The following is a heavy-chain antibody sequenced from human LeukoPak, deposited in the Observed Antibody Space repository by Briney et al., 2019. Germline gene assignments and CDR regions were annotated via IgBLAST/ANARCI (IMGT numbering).Heavy chain of an antibody. J-gene: IGHJ4*02. V-gene: IGHV4-4*07. Sequence: SETLSLTCTVSGGSMSDFYWSWIRQPAGKGLEWIGRISASGTTDYNPSLKRRLTMSVDTSKNQVSLRLSSVTAADTAMYYCTKGSSYNWNLFDHWGQGAPVTVSS. CDR1: GGSMSDFY. CDR3: TKGSSYNWNLFDH. D-gene: IGHD1-20*01. CDR2: ISASGTT.